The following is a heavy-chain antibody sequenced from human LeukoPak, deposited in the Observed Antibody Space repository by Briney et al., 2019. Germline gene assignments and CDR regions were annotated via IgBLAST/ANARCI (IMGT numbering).Heavy chain of an antibody. V-gene: IGHV3-15*01. Sequence: GGSLRLSCAASGFTFNNYAMSWVRQAQGKGLEWVGRIKTKGEGGTVDYAAPVKGRFTISRDDSKNTLYLQMNSLKTEDTAIYYCMSDLDNWGQGTLVTVSS. CDR3: MSDLDN. CDR1: GFTFNNYA. J-gene: IGHJ4*02. CDR2: IKTKGEGGTV.